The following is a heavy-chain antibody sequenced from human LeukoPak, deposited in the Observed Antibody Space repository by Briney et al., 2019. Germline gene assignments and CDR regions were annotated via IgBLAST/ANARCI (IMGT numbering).Heavy chain of an antibody. J-gene: IGHJ4*02. Sequence: SQTLSLTCAISGDSVSSNSAAWNWIRQSPSRGLEWLGRTYYRSKWYNDYAESVRSRISINADTSKNQFSLQLNSVTPEDTAVYYCAKQDIRSSAWYDWGQGTLVTVSS. CDR1: GDSVSSNSAA. D-gene: IGHD6-19*01. CDR2: TYYRSKWYN. V-gene: IGHV6-1*01. CDR3: AKQDIRSSAWYD.